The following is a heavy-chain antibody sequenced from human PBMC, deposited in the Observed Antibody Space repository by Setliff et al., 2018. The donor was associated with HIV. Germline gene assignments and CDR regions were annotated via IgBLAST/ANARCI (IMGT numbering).Heavy chain of an antibody. CDR1: GGSISRGGYY. V-gene: IGHV4-31*03. CDR3: VRETLYSYVDV. Sequence: SQTLSLTCRVSGGSISRGGYYWTWVRHHPGKALEWIGYIYSSGTTYYNPSLKGRILMSVDVSRNEFSLTLRSVIAADTAIYYCVRETLYSYVDVWGKGTTVTVSS. D-gene: IGHD3-16*01. J-gene: IGHJ6*04. CDR2: IYSSGTT.